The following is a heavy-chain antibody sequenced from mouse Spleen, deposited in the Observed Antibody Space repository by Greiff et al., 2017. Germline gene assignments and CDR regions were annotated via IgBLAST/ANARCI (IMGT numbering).Heavy chain of an antibody. CDR1: GFIFSDYG. CDR2: ISSGSSTI. J-gene: IGHJ3*01. CDR3: ARRMANWDWFAY. Sequence: EVKVVESGGGLVKPGGSLKLSCAASGFIFSDYGMLWVRQAPEKGLEWVAYISSGSSTIYYADTVKGRFTISRDNAKNTLFLQMTSLRSEDTAMYYCARRMANWDWFAYWGQGTLVTVSA. D-gene: IGHD4-1*01. V-gene: IGHV5-17*01.